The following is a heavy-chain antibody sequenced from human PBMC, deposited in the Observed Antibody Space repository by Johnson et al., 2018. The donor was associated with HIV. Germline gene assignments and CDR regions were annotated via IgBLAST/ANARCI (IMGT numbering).Heavy chain of an antibody. CDR1: GFTLSSYG. CDR3: APVGGGSFHAFDI. CDR2: IGYDGNDK. Sequence: QVQLVESGGGLVQPGGSLRLSCAASGFTLSSYGMHWVRQAPGKGLEWVAAIGYDGNDKDYADSVKGRCTISRDNYRNTLYLHLNSLRAEDTAVYYCAPVGGGSFHAFDIWGQGTMVTVSS. V-gene: IGHV3-30*19. D-gene: IGHD1-26*01. J-gene: IGHJ3*02.